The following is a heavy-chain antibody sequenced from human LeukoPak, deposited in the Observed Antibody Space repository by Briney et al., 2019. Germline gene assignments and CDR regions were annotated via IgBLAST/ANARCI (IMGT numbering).Heavy chain of an antibody. J-gene: IGHJ6*02. CDR2: IYHSGST. V-gene: IGHV4-30-2*01. CDR1: GGPISSGGYS. Sequence: SQTLSLTCAVSGGPISSGGYSWSWIRQPPGKGLEWIGYIYHSGSTYYNPSLKSRVTISVDRSKNQFSLKLSSVTAADTAVYYCARQERYYYGMDVWGQGTTVTVSS. CDR3: ARQERYYYGMDV. D-gene: IGHD1-26*01.